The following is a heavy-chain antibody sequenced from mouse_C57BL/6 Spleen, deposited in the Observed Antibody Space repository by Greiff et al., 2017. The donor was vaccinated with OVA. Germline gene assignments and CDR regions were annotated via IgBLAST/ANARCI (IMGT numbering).Heavy chain of an antibody. CDR1: GFTFSSYT. CDR2: ISGGGGNT. CDR3: ARDDGYYRGFAY. J-gene: IGHJ3*01. V-gene: IGHV5-9*01. D-gene: IGHD2-3*01. Sequence: EVQGVESGGGLVKPGGSLKLSCAASGFTFSSYTMSWVRQTPEKRLEWVATISGGGGNTYYPDSVKGRFTISRDNAKNTLYLQMSSLRSEDTALYYCARDDGYYRGFAYWGQGTLVTVSA.